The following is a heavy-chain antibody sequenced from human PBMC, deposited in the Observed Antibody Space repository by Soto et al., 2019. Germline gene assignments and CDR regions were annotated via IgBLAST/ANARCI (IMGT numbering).Heavy chain of an antibody. CDR1: GGSFSGYY. CDR3: ARGYNWNFRGKGWFDP. CDR2: INHSGST. V-gene: IGHV4-34*01. D-gene: IGHD1-7*01. Sequence: QVQLQQWGAGLLKPSETLSLTCAVYGGSFSGYYWSWIRQPPGKGLEWIGEINHSGSTNYNPSLKSRVTISVDTSKNQFSLKLSSVTAADTAVYYCARGYNWNFRGKGWFDPGGQGTLVTVSS. J-gene: IGHJ5*02.